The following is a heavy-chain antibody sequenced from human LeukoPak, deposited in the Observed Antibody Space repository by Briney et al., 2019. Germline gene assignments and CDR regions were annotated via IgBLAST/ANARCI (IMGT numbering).Heavy chain of an antibody. CDR3: ARAPITMVRGPIDY. D-gene: IGHD3-10*01. CDR1: GGSISSGSYY. V-gene: IGHV4-31*03. Sequence: SETLSLTCTVSGGSISSGSYYWSWIRQPAGKGLEWIGYIYYSGSTYYNPSLKSRVTISVDTSKNQFSLKLSSVTAADTAVYYCARAPITMVRGPIDYWGQGTLVTVSS. J-gene: IGHJ4*02. CDR2: IYYSGST.